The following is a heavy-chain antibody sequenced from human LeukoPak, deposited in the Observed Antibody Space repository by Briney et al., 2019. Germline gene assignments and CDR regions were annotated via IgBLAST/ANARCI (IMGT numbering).Heavy chain of an antibody. D-gene: IGHD5-18*01. CDR2: ISAYNGNT. V-gene: IGHV1-18*01. J-gene: IGHJ4*02. Sequence: ASVQVSCKASGYTFTSYGFSYVRPAPAQRLEWMGWISAYNGNTTYAQKFEGRVTTTTDTSTSTAYMELRSLRSDDTAVYSCARDTVDTAWGYWGQGTLVTVSS. CDR1: GYTFTSYG. CDR3: ARDTVDTAWGY.